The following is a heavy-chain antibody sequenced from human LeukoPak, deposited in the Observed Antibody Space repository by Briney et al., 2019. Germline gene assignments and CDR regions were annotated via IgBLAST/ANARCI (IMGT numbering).Heavy chain of an antibody. CDR3: ASEYCSGGSCYSRHYYYYYMDV. D-gene: IGHD2-15*01. V-gene: IGHV1-18*01. CDR1: GYTFTSYD. Sequence: ASVKVSCKASGYTFTSYDINWVRQATGQGLEWMGWISTYNGNTNYAQKLQGRVSMTTDTSTSTAYMDLRSLRSDDTAVYYCASEYCSGGSCYSRHYYYYYMDVWGKGTTVTVSS. J-gene: IGHJ6*03. CDR2: ISTYNGNT.